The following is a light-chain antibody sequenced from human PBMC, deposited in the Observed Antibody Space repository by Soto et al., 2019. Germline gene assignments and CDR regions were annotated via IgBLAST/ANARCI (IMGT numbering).Light chain of an antibody. Sequence: QSVLTQPASVSGSPGQSITISCTGTSSDFGGYDYVSWYQQYPGKAPKLMIYDVSNRPSGVSDRFSGSKSANTASLTITGLQAEDEADSYCNSYTTSSSLYVFGTGTKVTVL. V-gene: IGLV2-14*01. CDR3: NSYTTSSSLYV. CDR1: SSDFGGYDY. J-gene: IGLJ1*01. CDR2: DVS.